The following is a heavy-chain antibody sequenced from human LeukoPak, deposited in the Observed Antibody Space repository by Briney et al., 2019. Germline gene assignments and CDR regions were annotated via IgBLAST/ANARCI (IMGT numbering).Heavy chain of an antibody. CDR3: ARELPSTGLFSDYYYMDV. CDR1: GGSISSGTYY. D-gene: IGHD2-2*01. CDR2: FYTSGST. J-gene: IGHJ6*03. V-gene: IGHV4-61*02. Sequence: SETLSLTCTVSGGSISSGTYYWSWIRQPAGKGLERIGRFYTSGSTNYNPSLKSRVTISVDTSKNQFSLKLTSVTAADTAVYYCARELPSTGLFSDYYYMDVWRKRTTVTVSS.